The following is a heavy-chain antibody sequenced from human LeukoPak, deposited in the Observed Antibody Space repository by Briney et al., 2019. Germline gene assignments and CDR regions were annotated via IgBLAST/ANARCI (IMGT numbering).Heavy chain of an antibody. V-gene: IGHV7-4-1*02. D-gene: IGHD3-3*01. Sequence: ASVKVSCKASGYTFTTYPVNWVRQAPGHGLEYMGWINTNTGNPTYAQGFTGRFVFSLDTSVSTAYLQISSLKAEDTAVYYCTSHYYDFWSGYYDFDYWGQGTLVTVSS. CDR2: INTNTGNP. CDR1: GYTFTTYP. CDR3: TSHYYDFWSGYYDFDY. J-gene: IGHJ4*02.